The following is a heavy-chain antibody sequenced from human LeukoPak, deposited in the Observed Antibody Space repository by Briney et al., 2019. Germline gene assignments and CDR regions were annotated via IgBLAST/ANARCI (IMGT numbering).Heavy chain of an antibody. D-gene: IGHD3-22*01. CDR3: AIDYYDSSGYGRIFDY. J-gene: IGHJ4*02. CDR1: GGTFSSYA. CDR2: IIPIFGTA. Sequence: GASVTVSCKASGGTFSSYAISWVQQAPGQGLEWMGGIIPIFGTANYAQKFQGRVTITADESTSTAYMELSSLRSEDTAVYYCAIDYYDSSGYGRIFDYWGQGTLVTVSS. V-gene: IGHV1-69*13.